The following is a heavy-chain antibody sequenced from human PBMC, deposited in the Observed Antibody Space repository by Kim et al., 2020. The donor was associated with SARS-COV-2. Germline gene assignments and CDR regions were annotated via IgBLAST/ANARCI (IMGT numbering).Heavy chain of an antibody. V-gene: IGHV3-64*01. CDR2: ISSNGGST. CDR3: ARGVSGKGPSWYYYDSSGYDY. D-gene: IGHD3-22*01. Sequence: GGSLRLSCAASGFTFSSYAMHWVRQAPGKVLEYVSAISSNGGSTYYANSVKGRFTISRDNSKNTLYLQMGSLRAEDMAVYYCARGVSGKGPSWYYYDSSGYDYWGQGTLVTVSS. CDR1: GFTFSSYA. J-gene: IGHJ4*02.